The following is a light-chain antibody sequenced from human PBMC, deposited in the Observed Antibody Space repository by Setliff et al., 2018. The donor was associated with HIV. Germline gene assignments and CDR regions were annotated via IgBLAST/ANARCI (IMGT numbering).Light chain of an antibody. CDR2: STN. V-gene: IGLV8-61*01. J-gene: IGLJ2*01. CDR3: VLYMVSGISV. CDR1: SGSVSTSNN. Sequence: VVTQEPSLSVSPGGTVTLTCGLSSGSVSTSNNPSWYQQTPGQAPRTLIYSTNTRSSGVPDRFSGSILGNKAALTITGAQADDESDYYCVLYMVSGISVFGGGTQLTVL.